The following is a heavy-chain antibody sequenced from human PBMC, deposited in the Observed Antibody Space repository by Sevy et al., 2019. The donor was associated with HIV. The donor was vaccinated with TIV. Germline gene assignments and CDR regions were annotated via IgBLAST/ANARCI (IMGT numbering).Heavy chain of an antibody. D-gene: IGHD3-16*02. J-gene: IGHJ5*02. CDR3: AGVPYDYVWGSYRYTGRWFDP. CDR2: ISAYNGNT. Sequence: ASVKVSCKASGYTFTSYGISWVRQAPGQGLEWMGWISAYNGNTNYAQKLQGRVTMTTDTSTSTAYMELRSLRSDDTAVYYWAGVPYDYVWGSYRYTGRWFDPWGQGTLVTVSS. CDR1: GYTFTSYG. V-gene: IGHV1-18*01.